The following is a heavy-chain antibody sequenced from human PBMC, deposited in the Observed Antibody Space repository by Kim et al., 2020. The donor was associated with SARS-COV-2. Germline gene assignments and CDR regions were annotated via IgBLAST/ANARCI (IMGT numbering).Heavy chain of an antibody. J-gene: IGHJ4*02. Sequence: GGSLRLSCAASGFTFSSYGMHWVRQAPGKGLEWVAVISYDGSNKYYADSVKGRFTISRDNSKNTLYLQMNSLRAEDTAVYYCAKDRRAMVYYFDYWGQGTLVTVSS. D-gene: IGHD5-18*01. CDR1: GFTFSSYG. CDR2: ISYDGSNK. V-gene: IGHV3-30*18. CDR3: AKDRRAMVYYFDY.